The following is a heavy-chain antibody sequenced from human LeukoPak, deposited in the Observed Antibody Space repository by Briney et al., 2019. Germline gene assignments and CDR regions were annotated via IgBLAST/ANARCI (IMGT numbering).Heavy chain of an antibody. CDR2: TYYRSKWYN. D-gene: IGHD6-6*01. J-gene: IGHJ4*02. V-gene: IGHV6-1*01. Sequence: SQTLSLTCAISGDSLSSNSAAWHWLRQSPSRGLEWLGRTYYRSKWYNDYAVAVKSLITINPDTSKNQFSLQLNSVTPEDTAVYYCARVSIADGNYFDYWGQGTLVTVSS. CDR3: ARVSIADGNYFDY. CDR1: GDSLSSNSAA.